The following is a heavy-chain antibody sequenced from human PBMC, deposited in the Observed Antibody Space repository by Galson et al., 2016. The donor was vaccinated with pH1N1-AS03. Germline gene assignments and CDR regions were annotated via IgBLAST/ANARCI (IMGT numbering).Heavy chain of an antibody. V-gene: IGHV4-59*02. J-gene: IGHJ4*02. CDR2: VYYSGTP. CDR1: GVSVSSYH. Sequence: ETLSLTCTVSGVSVSSYHWSWLRQSAGKGLEWIGCVYYSGTPTYNPSLKSQVTISVDTSKNQFSLKLSSVTAADTAVYFCARTGSNGWYYFDSWGQGALVTVSS. D-gene: IGHD6-19*01. CDR3: ARTGSNGWYYFDS.